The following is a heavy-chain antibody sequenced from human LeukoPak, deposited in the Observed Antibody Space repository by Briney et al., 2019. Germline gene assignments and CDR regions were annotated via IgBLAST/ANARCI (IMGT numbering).Heavy chain of an antibody. V-gene: IGHV3-74*01. J-gene: IGHJ5*02. CDR1: GFTFSDSW. CDR2: INIDGSTT. CDR3: VCTSVT. Sequence: GGSLRLSCAASGFTFSDSWMNWVRQAPGKGLVWVSHINIDGSTTNYADSVKSRFTISRDNAKNTLYLQMNNLRAEDTAVCYCVCTSVTWGQGTLVTVSS. D-gene: IGHD4-17*01.